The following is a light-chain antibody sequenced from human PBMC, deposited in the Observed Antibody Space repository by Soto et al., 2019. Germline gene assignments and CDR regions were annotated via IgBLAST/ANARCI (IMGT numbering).Light chain of an antibody. CDR3: QQYNAYPVT. Sequence: DIQMTQSPSTLSASVGDRVTIACRASQSISRYLAWYQQKPGRAPKALIYAASTLESGAPSRFSGSGSGTDFTLTISSLQPDDFATYYCQQYNAYPVTFGGGTKVDIK. CDR1: QSISRY. V-gene: IGKV1-5*01. CDR2: AAS. J-gene: IGKJ4*01.